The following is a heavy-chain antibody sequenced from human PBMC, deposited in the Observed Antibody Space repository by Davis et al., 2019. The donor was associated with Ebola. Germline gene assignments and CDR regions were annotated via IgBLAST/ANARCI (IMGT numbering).Heavy chain of an antibody. V-gene: IGHV4-59*08. CDR3: ARRGSGGSFDH. D-gene: IGHD2-15*01. J-gene: IGHJ5*02. Sequence: SETLSLTCTVSGGSINTDYWSWIRQTPGKGLARIGYIYNGGSTDYNPSLKSRVTISEDTSKNQFSLNLRSVTAADTAMYYCARRGSGGSFDHWGQGTLVTVSS. CDR1: GGSINTDY. CDR2: IYNGGST.